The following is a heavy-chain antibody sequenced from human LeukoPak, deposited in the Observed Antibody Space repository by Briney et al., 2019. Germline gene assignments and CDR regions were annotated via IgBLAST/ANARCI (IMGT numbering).Heavy chain of an antibody. CDR2: IRYDGSNT. CDR1: GFTFSSSG. CDR3: AKGGRWMDDAFDI. J-gene: IGHJ3*02. D-gene: IGHD4-23*01. Sequence: PGGSLRLSCAASGFTFSSSGMHWVRQAPGKGLEWVAFIRYDGSNTYYADSVKGRFTISRDISKNTLYLQMNSLRAEDTAVYYCAKGGRWMDDAFDIWGQGTMVTVSS. V-gene: IGHV3-30*02.